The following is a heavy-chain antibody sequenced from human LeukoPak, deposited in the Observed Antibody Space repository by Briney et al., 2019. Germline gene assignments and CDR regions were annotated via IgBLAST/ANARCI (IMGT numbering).Heavy chain of an antibody. CDR2: IYPGDSDT. CDR3: ARPDDYGGKPAAFDI. V-gene: IGHV5-51*01. CDR1: GYTFITYW. D-gene: IGHD4-23*01. J-gene: IGHJ3*02. Sequence: GESLKISCKGSGYTFITYWIGWVRQMPGKGLEWMGIIYPGDSDTRYSPSFQGQVTISADKSISTAYLQWSSLKASDTAMYYCARPDDYGGKPAAFDIWGQGPMLPDSS.